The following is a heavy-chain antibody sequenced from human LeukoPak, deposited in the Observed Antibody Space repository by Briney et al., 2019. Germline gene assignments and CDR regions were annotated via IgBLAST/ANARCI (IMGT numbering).Heavy chain of an antibody. D-gene: IGHD2-21*02. V-gene: IGHV3-23*01. CDR3: AKGMAYCGGDCSPAGFDY. CDR2: ISGSGGST. CDR1: GFTFSSYA. Sequence: GGSLRLSCAASGFTFSSYAMSWVRQAPGKGLEWVSAISGSGGSTYYADSVKGRFTISRDNSKNTLYLQMNSLRAEDTAVYYCAKGMAYCGGDCSPAGFDYWGQGTLVTVSS. J-gene: IGHJ4*02.